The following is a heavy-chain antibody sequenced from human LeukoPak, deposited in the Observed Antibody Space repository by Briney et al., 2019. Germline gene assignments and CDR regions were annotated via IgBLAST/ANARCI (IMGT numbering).Heavy chain of an antibody. CDR1: GFTFSSYA. J-gene: IGHJ4*02. Sequence: GGSLRLSCAASGFTFSSYAMSWVRQAPGKGLEWVSAISGSGGSTYYADSVKGRFTISRDNSKNTVYMQMNSLRDEDTAVYYCAKEDYYGSGSYLGYWGQGTPVTVSS. D-gene: IGHD3-10*01. CDR3: AKEDYYGSGSYLGY. V-gene: IGHV3-23*01. CDR2: ISGSGGST.